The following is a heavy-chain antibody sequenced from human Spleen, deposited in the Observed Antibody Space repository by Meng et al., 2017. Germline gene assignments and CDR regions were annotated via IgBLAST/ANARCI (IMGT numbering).Heavy chain of an antibody. V-gene: IGHV4-34*01. CDR2: SDHFGHN. Sequence: VQLQQWGAGLLKPSETLSLPCAGFGGSFSGYYCNWCRQSPGKGMECIGGSDHFGHNIYNPSLKGRLTISVDTSKNQISLRLTSVIAAETAVYYCVYFWSGYFTSGQGTLVTVSS. CDR1: GGSFSGYY. J-gene: IGHJ5*02. CDR3: VYFWSGYFT. D-gene: IGHD3-3*01.